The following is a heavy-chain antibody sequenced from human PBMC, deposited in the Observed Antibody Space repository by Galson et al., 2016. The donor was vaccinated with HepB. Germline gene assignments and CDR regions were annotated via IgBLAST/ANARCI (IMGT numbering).Heavy chain of an antibody. D-gene: IGHD3-16*01. CDR3: AKAPRGPDYNYYGMDV. Sequence: LRLSCAASGFTSSSNAMNWVRQAPGKGLEWVSAISGIGDNTYYADSVKGRFTISRDNAKNTLYVQMSSLRAEDTAVYYCAKAPRGPDYNYYGMDVWGQGTTVTVSS. V-gene: IGHV3-23*01. CDR1: GFTSSSNA. J-gene: IGHJ6*02. CDR2: ISGIGDNT.